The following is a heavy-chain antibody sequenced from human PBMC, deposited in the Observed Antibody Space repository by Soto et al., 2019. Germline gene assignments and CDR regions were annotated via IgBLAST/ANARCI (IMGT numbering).Heavy chain of an antibody. CDR2: ISSTTNYI. V-gene: IGHV3-21*06. CDR3: ASESEAITSTFDY. CDR1: GFTFTRYG. J-gene: IGHJ4*02. Sequence: GESXSLACSASGFTFTRYGINWVRHAPGKGLEWVSSISSTTNYIYYGDSMKGRFTISRDNAKNSLYLEMNSLRAEDTAVYYRASESEAITSTFDYWGQGTLVTVSS.